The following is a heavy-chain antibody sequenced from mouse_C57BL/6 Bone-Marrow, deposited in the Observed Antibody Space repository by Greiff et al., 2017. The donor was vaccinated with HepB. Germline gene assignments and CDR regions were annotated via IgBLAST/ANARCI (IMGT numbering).Heavy chain of an antibody. Sequence: EVQLQESGPGLVKPSQSLSLTCSVTGYSITSGYYWNWIRQFPGNKLEWMGYISYDGSNNYNPSLKNRISITRDTSKNQFCLKLNSVTTEDTATYYCARDRDLFDYWGQGTTLTVSA. J-gene: IGHJ2*01. CDR3: ARDRDLFDY. CDR1: GYSITSGYY. CDR2: ISYDGSN. V-gene: IGHV3-6*01. D-gene: IGHD3-3*01.